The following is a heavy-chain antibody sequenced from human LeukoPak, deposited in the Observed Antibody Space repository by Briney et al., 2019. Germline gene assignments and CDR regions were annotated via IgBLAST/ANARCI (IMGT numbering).Heavy chain of an antibody. CDR1: GGTFSGYY. D-gene: IGHD3-10*01. CDR2: INHSGST. V-gene: IGHV4-34*01. CDR3: ARGRGRRFGELLSHWFDP. Sequence: SETLSLTCAVYGGTFSGYYWSWTRQPPGKGLEWIGEINHSGSTNYNPSLKSRVTISVDTSKNQFSLKLSSVTAADTAVYYCARGRGRRFGELLSHWFDPWGQGTLVTVSS. J-gene: IGHJ5*02.